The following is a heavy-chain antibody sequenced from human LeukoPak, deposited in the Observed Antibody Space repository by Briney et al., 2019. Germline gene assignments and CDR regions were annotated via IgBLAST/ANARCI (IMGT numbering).Heavy chain of an antibody. Sequence: SEALSLTCTISGASISTNSWSWIREPPGKGRECIGSLYFTGNTIYNPSLKSRVTVSVDTSKNHFSLKLSSVTSADTAVYYCARALYGSGVFDSWGQGTLVTVSS. CDR2: LYFTGNT. D-gene: IGHD3-10*01. J-gene: IGHJ4*02. V-gene: IGHV4-59*01. CDR3: ARALYGSGVFDS. CDR1: GASISTNS.